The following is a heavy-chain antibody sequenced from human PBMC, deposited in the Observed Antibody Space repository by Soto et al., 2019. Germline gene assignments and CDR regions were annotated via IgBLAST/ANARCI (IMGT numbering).Heavy chain of an antibody. Sequence: GASVKVSCKASGYTFTNYGISWVRQAPGQGLEWMGWISAYKGDTNYAQNLRGRVTMTRTTAMSTAYMELSSLRYEDTAIYYCTRARGAETFDFWGQGSRVTVSS. CDR2: ISAYKGDT. J-gene: IGHJ4*02. D-gene: IGHD2-15*01. CDR1: GYTFTNYG. V-gene: IGHV1-18*01. CDR3: TRARGAETFDF.